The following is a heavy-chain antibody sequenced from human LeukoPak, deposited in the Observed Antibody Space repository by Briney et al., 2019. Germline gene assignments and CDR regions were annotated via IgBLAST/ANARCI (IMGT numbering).Heavy chain of an antibody. V-gene: IGHV3-23*01. J-gene: IGHJ4*02. CDR3: AKWGDYDVLTGYYVSDY. D-gene: IGHD3-9*01. Sequence: GASLRISCAASGFTFSNCAMSGVRQAPGKGLEWVSAITGSGGNTYYADSVKGRFTISRDNSKNTVFLQMNSLRAEDTAVYYCAKWGDYDVLTGYYVSDYWGQGTLVTVSS. CDR1: GFTFSNCA. CDR2: ITGSGGNT.